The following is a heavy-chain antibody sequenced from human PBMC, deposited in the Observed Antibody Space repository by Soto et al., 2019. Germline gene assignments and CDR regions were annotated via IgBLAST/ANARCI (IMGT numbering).Heavy chain of an antibody. D-gene: IGHD2-21*01. V-gene: IGHV1-8*01. CDR3: TRRTIAYWYFDL. Sequence: QVQLVQSGAEVRTPGASVRVSCKASGYTFTNYDINWVRQVPGQGLEWMGWMNGDSGNTGYSQNFQGRASMTRDTSMSTAYMELSSLTSEDTAVYYCTRRTIAYWYFDLWGRGTLVIVSS. J-gene: IGHJ2*01. CDR1: GYTFTNYD. CDR2: MNGDSGNT.